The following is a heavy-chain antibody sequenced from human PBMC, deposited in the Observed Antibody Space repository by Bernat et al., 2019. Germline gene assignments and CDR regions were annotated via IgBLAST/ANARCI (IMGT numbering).Heavy chain of an antibody. CDR2: ISSSGSTT. CDR1: GFTLSSYE. V-gene: IGHV3-48*03. D-gene: IGHD2-21*02. J-gene: IGHJ4*03. Sequence: EVQLVESGGGLAQPGGSLRLSCAASGFTLSSYEMKWVRQAPGKGLEWVSYISSSGSTTDYADSVKGRFTISRDNAENSLYLQMNSLRAEDTAIYSWARASLGGGDCWAAGGQGTPFPVSS. CDR3: ARASLGGGDCWAA.